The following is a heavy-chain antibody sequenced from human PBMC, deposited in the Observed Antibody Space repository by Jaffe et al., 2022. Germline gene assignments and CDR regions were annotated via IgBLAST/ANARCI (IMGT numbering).Heavy chain of an antibody. D-gene: IGHD3-3*01. CDR1: GGSISSSSYY. CDR3: ASAPWDYDFWSGYYTGSGYMDV. Sequence: QLQLQESGPGLVKPSETLSLTCTVSGGSISSSSYYWGWIRQPPGKGLEWIGSIYYSGSTYYNPSLKSRVTISVDTSKNQFSLKLSSVTAADTAVYYCASAPWDYDFWSGYYTGSGYMDVWGKGTTVTVSS. J-gene: IGHJ6*03. CDR2: IYYSGST. V-gene: IGHV4-39*01.